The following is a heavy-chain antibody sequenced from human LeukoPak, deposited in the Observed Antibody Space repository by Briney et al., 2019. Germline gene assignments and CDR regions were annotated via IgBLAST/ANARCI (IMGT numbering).Heavy chain of an antibody. Sequence: ASVKVSCKASGYTFTSYGVSWVRQALGQGLEWMGIVNPSGGGTSYAQKFQGRVTMTRDTSTTTFYMELSSLRSEDTAVYYCARDTSMGKGLFDYWGQGTLLTVSS. V-gene: IGHV1-46*01. CDR2: VNPSGGGT. CDR1: GYTFTSYG. D-gene: IGHD6-6*01. J-gene: IGHJ4*02. CDR3: ARDTSMGKGLFDY.